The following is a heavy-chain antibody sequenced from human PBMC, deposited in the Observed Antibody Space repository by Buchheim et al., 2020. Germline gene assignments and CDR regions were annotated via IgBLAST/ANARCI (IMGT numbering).Heavy chain of an antibody. D-gene: IGHD1-26*01. Sequence: EVQLVESGGGLVQPGGSLRLSCAASGFTFSSYEMNWVRQAPGKGLEWVSYISSSGSTIYYADSVKGRFTISRDNAKNSLYLQMNSLRAEDTAVYYCARVPSESYYYYYGMDVWGQGTT. J-gene: IGHJ6*02. V-gene: IGHV3-48*03. CDR2: ISSSGSTI. CDR3: ARVPSESYYYYYGMDV. CDR1: GFTFSSYE.